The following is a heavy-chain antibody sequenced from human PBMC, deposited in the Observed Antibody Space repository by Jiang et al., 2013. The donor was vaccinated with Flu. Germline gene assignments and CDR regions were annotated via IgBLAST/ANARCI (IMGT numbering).Heavy chain of an antibody. CDR3: ARGQWLVRGGPFDY. CDR2: INAGNGNT. V-gene: IGHV1-3*01. J-gene: IGHJ4*02. Sequence: GAEVKKPGASVKVSCKASGYTFTSYAMHWVRQAPGQRLEWMGWINAGNGNTKYSQKFQGRVTITRDTSASTAYMELSSLRSEDTAVYYCARGQWLVRGGPFDYWGQGTLVTVSS. D-gene: IGHD6-19*01. CDR1: GYTFTSYA.